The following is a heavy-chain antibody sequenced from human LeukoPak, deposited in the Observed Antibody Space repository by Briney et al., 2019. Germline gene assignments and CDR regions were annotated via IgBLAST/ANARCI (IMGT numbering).Heavy chain of an antibody. CDR2: TNPIVGAT. CDR1: GGTFSRYS. D-gene: IGHD4-23*01. J-gene: IGHJ4*02. Sequence: ASVKVSCKASGGTFSRYSISWVRQAPGQGLEWMGGTNPIVGATYYAQKFQGRVTISRDESTSTANIELSSLRPDDTAVYYCAGGRVMNDYGGNILEYWGQGTLVTVSS. V-gene: IGHV1-69*13. CDR3: AGGRVMNDYGGNILEY.